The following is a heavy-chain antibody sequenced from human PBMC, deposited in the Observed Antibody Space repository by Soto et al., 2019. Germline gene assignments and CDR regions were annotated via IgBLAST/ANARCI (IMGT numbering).Heavy chain of an antibody. D-gene: IGHD4-17*01. CDR3: ARRWTTGEIDY. V-gene: IGHV1-18*01. CDR1: GYIFNSFG. CDR2: ISAYTGNT. J-gene: IGHJ4*02. Sequence: QVQLVQSGGEVKKPGASVKVSCKASGYIFNSFGISWVRQAPGQGLEWMGWISAYTGNTKYAHNFQGRVTMTTDTPTSTAHMELRLLRSDDTAVYYCARRWTTGEIDYWGQGTLVTVSS.